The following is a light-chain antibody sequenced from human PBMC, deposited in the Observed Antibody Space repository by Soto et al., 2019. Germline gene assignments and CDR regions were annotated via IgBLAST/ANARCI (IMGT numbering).Light chain of an antibody. CDR2: GAS. J-gene: IGKJ5*01. CDR3: QQYGSSPPT. Sequence: ELVLTQSPGTLSLSPGERATLSCRASQSVSSSYLAWYQQKPGQAPRLLIYGASSRATGIPDRFSGSGSGTDFTLTISRLEPEDCAVYYCQQYGSSPPTFGQGTRLEIK. CDR1: QSVSSSY. V-gene: IGKV3-20*01.